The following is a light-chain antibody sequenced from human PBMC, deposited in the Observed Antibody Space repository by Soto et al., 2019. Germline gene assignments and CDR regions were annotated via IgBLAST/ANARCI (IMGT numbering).Light chain of an antibody. J-gene: IGLJ3*02. V-gene: IGLV2-23*02. CDR1: SSDVGSYNL. CDR3: CSYAGSSTWV. CDR2: EVS. Sequence: QSALTQPASVSGSPGQSITISCTGTSSDVGSYNLVSWYQQHPGKAPKLMIYEVSKRPSGVSNRFSGSKSGNTASLTISGLQAEDEAAYYFCSYAGSSTWVFGGGTKVTVL.